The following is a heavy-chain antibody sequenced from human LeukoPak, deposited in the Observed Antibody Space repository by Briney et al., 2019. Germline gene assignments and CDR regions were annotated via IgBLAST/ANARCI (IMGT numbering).Heavy chain of an antibody. D-gene: IGHD1-14*01. J-gene: IGHJ3*02. CDR2: IKQAGSEI. V-gene: IGHV3-7*01. Sequence: PGGSLRLSCAAAGFTFSSFWMSWVRQAPGKGLEWVANIKQAGSEIYYVDSVKGRFIISRDNAKNSLYLQMNSLRAGDTAVYYCANHRRPYLPDSTHAFDIWGQGTMVTVSS. CDR1: GFTFSSFW. CDR3: ANHRRPYLPDSTHAFDI.